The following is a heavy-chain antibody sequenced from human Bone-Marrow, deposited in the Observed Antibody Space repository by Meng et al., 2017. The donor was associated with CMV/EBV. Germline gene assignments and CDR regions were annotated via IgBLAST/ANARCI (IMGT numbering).Heavy chain of an antibody. V-gene: IGHV3-20*04. CDR2: INWNGGST. J-gene: IGHJ4*02. CDR1: GFTFDDYG. D-gene: IGHD3-22*01. Sequence: GGSLRLSCAASGFTFDDYGMSWVRQAPGEGLEWVSGINWNGGSTAYADSVKGRFTISRNNAKKSLYLQMNSLRAEDTALYYCARATLPHYYDSSGYYVAVDYWGQGTLVTVSS. CDR3: ARATLPHYYDSSGYYVAVDY.